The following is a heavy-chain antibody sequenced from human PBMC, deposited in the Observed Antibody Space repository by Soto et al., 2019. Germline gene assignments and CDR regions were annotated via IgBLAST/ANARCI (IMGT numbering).Heavy chain of an antibody. J-gene: IGHJ6*02. V-gene: IGHV4-34*01. CDR1: GGSFSGYY. CDR2: INHSGST. CDR3: ARGDRGYDFWSGYSHYYGMDV. Sequence: QVQLQQWGAGLLKPSETLSLTCAVYGGSFSGYYWSWIRQPPGKGLEWIGEINHSGSTNYNPSLKSRVTISVDTSKNQFSLTLSSVTAADTAVYYCARGDRGYDFWSGYSHYYGMDVWGQGTTVTVSS. D-gene: IGHD3-3*01.